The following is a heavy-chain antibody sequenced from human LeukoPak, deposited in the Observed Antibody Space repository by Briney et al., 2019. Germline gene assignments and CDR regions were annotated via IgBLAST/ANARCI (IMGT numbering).Heavy chain of an antibody. D-gene: IGHD2-15*01. CDR1: GGSISSYY. J-gene: IGHJ4*02. V-gene: IGHV4-59*01. CDR2: IYYSGST. CDR3: ARGGGSDRSGIDY. Sequence: SETLPLTCTVSGGSISSYYWSWIWQPPGKGLEWIGYIYYSGSTNYSPSLKSRVTISVDTSKNQFSLRLNSVTAADTAVYYCARGGGSDRSGIDYWGQGTLVTVSS.